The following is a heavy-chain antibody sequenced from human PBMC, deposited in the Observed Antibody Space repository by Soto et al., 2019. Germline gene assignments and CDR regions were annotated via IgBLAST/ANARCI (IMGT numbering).Heavy chain of an antibody. J-gene: IGHJ6*02. D-gene: IGHD3-3*01. CDR3: AIMSGFYYYHMDV. V-gene: IGHV3-30-3*01. CDR2: TSYDGSKK. CDR1: GFTFSTYT. Sequence: QVHLVESGGGVVQPGRSLTLSCAASGFTFSTYTMHWVRQAPGKGLEWVAVTSYDGSKKFYADSVKGRFTISRDNSKNTLFLQMNSLRVEDTAVYYCAIMSGFYYYHMDVWGQGTTVTVSS.